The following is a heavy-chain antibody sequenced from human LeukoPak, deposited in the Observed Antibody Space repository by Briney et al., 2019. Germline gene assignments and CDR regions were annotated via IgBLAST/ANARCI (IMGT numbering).Heavy chain of an antibody. Sequence: PGRSLRLSCAASGFTFSSYGMHWVRQAPGKGLEWVAVIWYDGSNKYYADSVKGQFTISRDNSKNTLYLQMNSLRAEDTAVYYCARDPSYCSGGSCYYTDYWGQGTLVTVSS. CDR1: GFTFSSYG. J-gene: IGHJ4*02. D-gene: IGHD2-15*01. CDR3: ARDPSYCSGGSCYYTDY. CDR2: IWYDGSNK. V-gene: IGHV3-33*01.